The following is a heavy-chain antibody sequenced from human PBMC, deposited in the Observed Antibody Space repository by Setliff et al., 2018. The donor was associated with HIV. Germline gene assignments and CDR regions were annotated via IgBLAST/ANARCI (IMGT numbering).Heavy chain of an antibody. CDR2: FDPEDNKI. J-gene: IGHJ4*02. CDR1: GYTVTELS. D-gene: IGHD3-10*01. CDR3: ASETGSYYLKGGDRPHFN. Sequence: RASVKVSCKVSGYTVTELSINWVRQAPGKGPEWMGGFDPEDNKIVYAQKFQGRVTTTEDTSTDTAYMELSSLRSEDTAVYYCASETGSYYLKGGDRPHFNWGQGTLVTVSS. V-gene: IGHV1-24*01.